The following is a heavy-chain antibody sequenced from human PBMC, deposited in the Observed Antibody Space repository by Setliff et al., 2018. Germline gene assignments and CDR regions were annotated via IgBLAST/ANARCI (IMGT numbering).Heavy chain of an antibody. D-gene: IGHD3-9*01. Sequence: SVKVSCKASGGTFSSYAISWVRQAPGQGLEWMGGIIPIFGTANYAQKFQGRVTITTDESTSTAYMELSSLRSDDTAVYYCARDRRDYDILTGYYEFTFDYWGQGTLVTVSS. CDR2: IIPIFGTA. V-gene: IGHV1-69*05. CDR3: ARDRRDYDILTGYYEFTFDY. J-gene: IGHJ4*02. CDR1: GGTFSSYA.